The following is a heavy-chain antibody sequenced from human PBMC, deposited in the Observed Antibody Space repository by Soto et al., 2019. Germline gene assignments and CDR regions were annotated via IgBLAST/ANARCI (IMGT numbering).Heavy chain of an antibody. CDR1: GFTFSSYE. J-gene: IGHJ4*02. CDR2: ISSRGHTT. V-gene: IGHV3-48*03. D-gene: IGHD3-22*01. CDR3: AVTMIMVVGFDY. Sequence: EVQLVESGGGLVQPGGSLRLSCAVSGFTFSSYEMNWVRQAPGKGLEWVSYISSRGHTTYYADSVKGRFTISRDNAKNSLYLQMNSLRAEDTAVYYCAVTMIMVVGFDYWGQGAQVTVSS.